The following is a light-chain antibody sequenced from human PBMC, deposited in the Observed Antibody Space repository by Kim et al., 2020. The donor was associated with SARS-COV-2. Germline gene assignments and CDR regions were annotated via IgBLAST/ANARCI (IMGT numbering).Light chain of an antibody. Sequence: PRETAKITCGGNNIGDKGVNWYQQKPGQAPVLVIFYDSDRPSGVPVRISGSNSGNTATLTISRVEAGDEADYYCQVWDGNTDHVIFGGGTQLTVL. CDR2: YDS. J-gene: IGLJ2*01. CDR3: QVWDGNTDHVI. V-gene: IGLV3-21*04. CDR1: NIGDKG.